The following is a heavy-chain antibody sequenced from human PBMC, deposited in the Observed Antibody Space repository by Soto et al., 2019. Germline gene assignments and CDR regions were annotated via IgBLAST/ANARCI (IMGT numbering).Heavy chain of an antibody. CDR2: ISSSSSTI. Sequence: EVQLVESGGGLVQPGGSLRLSCAASGFTFSSYSMNWVRQAPGKGLEWVSYISSSSSTIYYADSVKGRFTISRDNAKNSLYLPMNRLRAGDTAVYYCARPPLGGFSWPDDYWGQGTLVTVSS. D-gene: IGHD6-13*01. CDR3: ARPPLGGFSWPDDY. V-gene: IGHV3-48*01. J-gene: IGHJ4*02. CDR1: GFTFSSYS.